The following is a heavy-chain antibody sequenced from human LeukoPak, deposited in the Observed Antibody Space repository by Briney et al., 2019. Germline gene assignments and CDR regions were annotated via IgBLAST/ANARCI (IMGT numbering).Heavy chain of an antibody. D-gene: IGHD5-18*01. CDR1: GGSISSSSYY. V-gene: IGHV4-61*01. J-gene: IGHJ4*02. CDR2: IYYSGST. CDR3: ARVMDYSYGQAVYYFDY. Sequence: SKTLSLTCTVSGGSISSSSYYWSWIRQPPGKGLEWIGYIYYSGSTNYNPSLKSRVTISVDTSKNQFSLKLSSVTAADTAVYYCARVMDYSYGQAVYYFDYWGQGTLVTVSS.